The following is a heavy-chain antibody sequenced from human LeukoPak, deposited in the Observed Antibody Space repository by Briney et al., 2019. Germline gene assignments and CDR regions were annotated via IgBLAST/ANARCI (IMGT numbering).Heavy chain of an antibody. CDR3: ARVLGSSGWYLSAH. Sequence: PGGSLRLSCAASGFTFSSYTMNWVRQAPGKGLEWVSCITSSSYIYYADSVKGRLTISRDNAKNSLYLQMNSLRAEDTAVYYCARVLGSSGWYLSAHWGQGTLVTVSS. CDR2: ITSSSYI. CDR1: GFTFSSYT. D-gene: IGHD6-19*01. J-gene: IGHJ4*02. V-gene: IGHV3-21*01.